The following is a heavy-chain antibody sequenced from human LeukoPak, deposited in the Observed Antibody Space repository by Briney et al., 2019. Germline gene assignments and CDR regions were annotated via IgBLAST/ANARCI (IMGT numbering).Heavy chain of an antibody. D-gene: IGHD6-6*01. CDR2: IYWNDDK. CDR1: GFSLSTSGVG. Sequence: SGPTLVKPTQTLTLTCTFSGFSLSTSGVGVGWIRQPPGKALEWLALIYWNDDKRYSPSLKTRLTITKDTSKNQVVLIMANMDPVDTATYYCARRGSSSSFDFWGQGTLVTVSP. V-gene: IGHV2-5*01. CDR3: ARRGSSSSFDF. J-gene: IGHJ4*02.